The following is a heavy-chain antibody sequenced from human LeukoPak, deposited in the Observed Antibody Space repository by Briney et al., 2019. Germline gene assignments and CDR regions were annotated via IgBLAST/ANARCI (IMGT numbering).Heavy chain of an antibody. CDR1: GLTFSNAW. V-gene: IGHV3-15*01. J-gene: IGHJ5*02. CDR3: TPVRFPFRFGELLGYNWFDP. CDR2: IKSKTDGGTT. Sequence: GGSLRLSCAASGLTFSNAWMSWVRQAPGKGLEWVGRIKSKTDGGTTDYAAPVKGRFTISRDDSKNTLYVQMNSLKTEDTAVYYCTPVRFPFRFGELLGYNWFDPWGQGTLVTVSS. D-gene: IGHD3-10*01.